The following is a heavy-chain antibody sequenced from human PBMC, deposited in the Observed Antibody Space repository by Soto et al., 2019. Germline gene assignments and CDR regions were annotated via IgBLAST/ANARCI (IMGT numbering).Heavy chain of an antibody. D-gene: IGHD2-2*01. CDR1: GYTFTGYY. Sequence: QVQLVQSGAEVKKPGASVKVSCKASGYTFTGYYMHWVRQAPGQGLEWMGWINPNSGGTNYAQKFQGWVTMTRDTSISTAYMELSRLRSDDTAVYYCARGDQNIVVVPAASNWFDPWGQGTLVTVSS. CDR2: INPNSGGT. J-gene: IGHJ5*02. CDR3: ARGDQNIVVVPAASNWFDP. V-gene: IGHV1-2*04.